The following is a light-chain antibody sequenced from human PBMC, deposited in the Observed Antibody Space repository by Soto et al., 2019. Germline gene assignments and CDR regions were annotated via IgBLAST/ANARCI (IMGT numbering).Light chain of an antibody. J-gene: IGLJ2*01. Sequence: QSVLTQPASVSGSPGQSITISCTGTSSDVGGYNYVSWYQQHPGKAPKLMIYDVSNRPSGVSNRFSGSKSGNTASLTISGLQAEDEADYYCSSYTSSSTLDVVFGGGTNLTVL. CDR2: DVS. CDR3: SSYTSSSTLDVV. V-gene: IGLV2-14*01. CDR1: SSDVGGYNY.